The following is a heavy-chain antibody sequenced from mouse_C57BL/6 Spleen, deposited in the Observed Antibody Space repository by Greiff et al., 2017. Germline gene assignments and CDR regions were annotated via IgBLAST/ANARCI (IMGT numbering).Heavy chain of an antibody. CDR3: ARKLEDYFDY. CDR2: IYPGDGDT. D-gene: IGHD4-1*01. CDR1: GYAFSSYW. V-gene: IGHV1-80*01. J-gene: IGHJ2*01. Sequence: VQLKESGAELVKPGASVKISCKASGYAFSSYWMNWVKQRPGKGLEWIGQIYPGDGDTNYNGKFKGKATLTADKSSSTAYMQLSSLTSEDSAVYFCARKLEDYFDYWGQGTTLTVSS.